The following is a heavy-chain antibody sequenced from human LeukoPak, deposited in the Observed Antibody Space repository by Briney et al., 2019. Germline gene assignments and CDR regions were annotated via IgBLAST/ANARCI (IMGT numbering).Heavy chain of an antibody. CDR1: GGSISSGGYA. Sequence: SQTLPLTCAVSGGSISSGGYAWSWIRQTPGKGPEWVGYMYPDGSAYYRSSLKSRVIISLDTSKNQFSLKLSSVTAADTAVYYCARIEAAAGTAFDYWGQGTLVTVSS. CDR2: MYPDGSA. V-gene: IGHV4-30-2*01. J-gene: IGHJ4*02. D-gene: IGHD6-13*01. CDR3: ARIEAAAGTAFDY.